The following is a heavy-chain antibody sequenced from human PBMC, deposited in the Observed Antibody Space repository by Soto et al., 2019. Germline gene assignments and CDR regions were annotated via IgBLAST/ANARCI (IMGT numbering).Heavy chain of an antibody. CDR3: PRQPTFRLGKLSLIYDAFDL. D-gene: IGHD3-16*02. CDR1: GFTFSSYG. J-gene: IGHJ3*01. Sequence: QVQLVESGGGVVQPGRSLRLSCAASGFTFSSYGMHWVRQAPGKGLEWVAHISYDESHKYYADSVKGRFTLSRDNSKITLYLQMNSLRAEDTVVYYCPRQPTFRLGKLSLIYDAFDLWGHGTMVTVSS. CDR2: ISYDESHK. V-gene: IGHV3-30*03.